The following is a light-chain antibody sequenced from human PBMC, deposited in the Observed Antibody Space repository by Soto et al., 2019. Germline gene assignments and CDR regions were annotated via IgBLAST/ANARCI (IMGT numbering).Light chain of an antibody. CDR1: HNILYTSNNRNY. CDR2: WAS. V-gene: IGKV4-1*01. Sequence: DVVMTQSPESLAVSLGERATISCKSSHNILYTSNNRNYVAWYQQKPGQPHKLLILWASTRQSGVLDRFSGSGSWTDFTLTISILQAEDVAGYYCQHNYFLPLTFGGGTKVELK. J-gene: IGKJ4*01. CDR3: QHNYFLPLT.